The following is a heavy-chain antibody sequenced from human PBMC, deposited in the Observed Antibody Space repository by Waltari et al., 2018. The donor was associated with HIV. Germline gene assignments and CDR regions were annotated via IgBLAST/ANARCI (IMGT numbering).Heavy chain of an antibody. CDR3: ARDPSWAYNYYDSSGSGDAFDI. J-gene: IGHJ3*02. CDR2: IKQDGSEK. Sequence: EVQLVESGGGLVQPGGSLRLSCAASGFTFSSYWMSWVRQAPGKGRQCVANIKQDGSEKYYVDSVKGRFTISRDNAKNSLYLQMNSLRAEDTAVYYCARDPSWAYNYYDSSGSGDAFDIWGQGTMVTVSS. CDR1: GFTFSSYW. D-gene: IGHD3-22*01. V-gene: IGHV3-7*01.